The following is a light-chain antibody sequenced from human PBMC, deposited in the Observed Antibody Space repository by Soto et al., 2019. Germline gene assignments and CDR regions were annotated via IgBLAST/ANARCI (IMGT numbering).Light chain of an antibody. CDR1: QTFGWY. CDR3: HQYGVLPKT. CDR2: GVS. J-gene: IGKJ1*01. Sequence: EILLTQSPAALSWSPGERATLSCRASQTFGWYLAWYQQKPGQAPRLLIYGVSIRATGIPDRFAGSGSGPDFTLTISRLEPEDFAVYYCHQYGVLPKTFGQGTKVDSK. V-gene: IGKV3-20*01.